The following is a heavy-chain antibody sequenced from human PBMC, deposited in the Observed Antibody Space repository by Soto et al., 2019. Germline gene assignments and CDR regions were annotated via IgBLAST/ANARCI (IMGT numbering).Heavy chain of an antibody. CDR2: IWYDGSNK. D-gene: IGHD6-6*01. CDR3: ARDARIAARPYYGMDV. Sequence: PGGSLRLSCAASGFTFSSYGMHWVRQAPGKGLEWVAVIWYDGSNKYYADSVKGRFTISRDNSKNTLYLQMNSLRAEDTAVYYCARDARIAARPYYGMDVWGQGTTVTVSS. V-gene: IGHV3-33*01. J-gene: IGHJ6*02. CDR1: GFTFSSYG.